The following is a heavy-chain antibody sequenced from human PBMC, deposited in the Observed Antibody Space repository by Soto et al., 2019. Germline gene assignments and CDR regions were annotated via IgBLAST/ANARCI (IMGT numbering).Heavy chain of an antibody. Sequence: EVQLLESGGGLVQPGGSLRLSCAASGFTFSSYAMSWVRQAPGKGLEWVSAISGSGGSTYYADSVKGRFTISRDNSKNTLYLQMNSLRAEDTAVYYCANTPTAMVADYYYDMDVWGKGTTVTVSS. CDR3: ANTPTAMVADYYYDMDV. CDR1: GFTFSSYA. D-gene: IGHD5-18*01. CDR2: ISGSGGST. J-gene: IGHJ6*03. V-gene: IGHV3-23*01.